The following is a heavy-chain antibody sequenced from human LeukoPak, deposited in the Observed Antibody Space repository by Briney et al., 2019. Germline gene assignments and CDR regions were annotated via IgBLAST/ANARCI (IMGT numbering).Heavy chain of an antibody. V-gene: IGHV4-59*01. Sequence: SETLSLTCTVSGGSISSYYWSWIRQPPGKGLEWIGYIYYSGSTNYNPSLKSRVTISVDTSKNQFSLKLSSVTAADTAVYYCAREKVLRYFDWLFHAFDIWGQGTMVTVSS. CDR1: GGSISSYY. D-gene: IGHD3-9*01. CDR2: IYYSGST. CDR3: AREKVLRYFDWLFHAFDI. J-gene: IGHJ3*02.